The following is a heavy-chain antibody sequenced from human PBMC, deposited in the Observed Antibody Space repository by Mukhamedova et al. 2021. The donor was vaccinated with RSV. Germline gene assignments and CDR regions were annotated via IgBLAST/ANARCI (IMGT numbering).Heavy chain of an antibody. J-gene: IGHJ6*03. D-gene: IGHD6-19*01. CDR3: ARGDLYSSHYYYYYMDV. Sequence: FTISRDNSKNTLYLQMNSLRAEDTAVYYCARGDLYSSHYYYYYMDVWDKGTTVTVSS. V-gene: IGHV3-30*01.